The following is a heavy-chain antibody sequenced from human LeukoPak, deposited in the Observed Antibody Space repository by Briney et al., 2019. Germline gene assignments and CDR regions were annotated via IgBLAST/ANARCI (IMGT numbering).Heavy chain of an antibody. V-gene: IGHV3-23*01. Sequence: GGSLRLSCAASGFTFSSYAMSWVRQAPGKGLEWVSAISGSGGTTYYADSVKGRFTTSRDNSKNTLYLQMNSLRAEDTAVYYCAKDHSVAVAGDFDYWGQGTLVTVSS. CDR1: GFTFSSYA. J-gene: IGHJ4*02. CDR2: ISGSGGTT. CDR3: AKDHSVAVAGDFDY. D-gene: IGHD6-19*01.